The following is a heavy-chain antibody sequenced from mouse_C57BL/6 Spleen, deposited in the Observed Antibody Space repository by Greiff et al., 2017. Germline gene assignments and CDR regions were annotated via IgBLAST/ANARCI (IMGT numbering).Heavy chain of an antibody. J-gene: IGHJ4*01. CDR2: IYPGSGST. V-gene: IGHV1-55*01. Sequence: QVQLQQPGAELVKPGASVKMSCKASGYTFTSYWITWVKQRPGQGLEWIGDIYPGSGSTNYNEKFKSKATLTVATSSSTAYMQLSSLTSEDSAVYYCAVGGYGYDGYYYAMDYWGQGTSVTVSS. CDR3: AVGGYGYDGYYYAMDY. D-gene: IGHD2-2*01. CDR1: GYTFTSYW.